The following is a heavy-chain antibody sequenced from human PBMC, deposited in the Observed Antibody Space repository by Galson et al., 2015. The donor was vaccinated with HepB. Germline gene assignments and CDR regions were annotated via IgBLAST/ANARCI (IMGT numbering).Heavy chain of an antibody. CDR2: ISSSSSYT. Sequence: SLRLSCAASGFTFSDYYMSWVRQAPGKGLEWVSYISSSSSYTNYADSVKGRFTISRDNAKNTLYLQMNSLRAEDTAVYYGARDGGVVVAATPDYWGQGTLVTVSS. CDR1: GFTFSDYY. D-gene: IGHD2-15*01. J-gene: IGHJ4*02. V-gene: IGHV3-11*06. CDR3: ARDGGVVVAATPDY.